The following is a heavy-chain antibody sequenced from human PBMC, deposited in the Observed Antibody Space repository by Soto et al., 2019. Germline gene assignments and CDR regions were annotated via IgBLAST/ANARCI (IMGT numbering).Heavy chain of an antibody. CDR2: SYYSGSS. V-gene: IGHV4-59*01. CDR3: ARDQGGPFDY. J-gene: IGHJ4*02. CDR1: GVSFSTYY. D-gene: IGHD2-15*01. Sequence: QVQLQESGPGLVKPSETLSLTCTVSGVSFSTYYWSWIRQAPGKGLEWIGYSYYSGSSNYNPSLKSRVTMSVDTSKNQLSLKLSSVTAADTAVYYCARDQGGPFDYWGQGTLVTVSS.